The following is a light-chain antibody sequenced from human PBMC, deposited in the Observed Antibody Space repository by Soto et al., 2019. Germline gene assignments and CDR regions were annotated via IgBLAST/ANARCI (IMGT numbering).Light chain of an antibody. V-gene: IGKV1-12*01. CDR2: AAS. Sequence: DIQMTQSPSSVSASVGDRVTITCRASQGISSWLAWYQPRPGEAPKVLIFAASSLQSGVPSRFSGSGSETDFTLTITGLQPEDSATYYCQQANLFPLTFGGGTKVEIK. J-gene: IGKJ4*01. CDR3: QQANLFPLT. CDR1: QGISSW.